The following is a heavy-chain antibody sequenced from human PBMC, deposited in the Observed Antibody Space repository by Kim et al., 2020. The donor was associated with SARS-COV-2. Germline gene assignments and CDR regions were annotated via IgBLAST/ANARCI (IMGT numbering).Heavy chain of an antibody. V-gene: IGHV1-2*02. J-gene: IGHJ5*02. CDR3: AREMATINWFDP. D-gene: IGHD5-12*01. Sequence: NYAQKFQGTVTMTRDTSISTAYMELSRLRSDDTAVYYCAREMATINWFDPWGQGTLVTVSS.